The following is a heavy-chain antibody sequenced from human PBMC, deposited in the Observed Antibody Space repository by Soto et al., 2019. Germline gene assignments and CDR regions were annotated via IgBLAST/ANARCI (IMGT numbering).Heavy chain of an antibody. D-gene: IGHD6-6*01. V-gene: IGHV1-69*13. J-gene: IGHJ6*02. CDR3: ARAIAARTYYYYYGMDV. CDR2: IIPIFGTA. CDR1: GGTFSSYA. Sequence: ASVKVSCKVSGGTFSSYAISWVRQAPGQGLEWMGGIIPIFGTANYAQKFQGRVTITADESTSTAYMELSSLRSEDTAVYYCARAIAARTYYYYYGMDVWGQGTTVTVSS.